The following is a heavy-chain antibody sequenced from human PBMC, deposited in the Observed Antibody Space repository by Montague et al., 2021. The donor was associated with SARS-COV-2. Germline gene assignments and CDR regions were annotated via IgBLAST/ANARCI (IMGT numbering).Heavy chain of an antibody. CDR2: IYYSGST. CDR3: ARARQDVVVPALGIGAYYYYYYMDV. V-gene: IGHV4-39*01. CDR1: GGSISSSSYY. Sequence: TLSLTCTVSGGSISSSSYYWGWIRQPPGKGPEWIGSIYYSGSTYYNPSLKSRVTISVDTSKNQFSLKLSSVTAADTAVYYCARARQDVVVPALGIGAYYYYYYMDVWGKGTTVTVSS. J-gene: IGHJ6*03. D-gene: IGHD2-2*01.